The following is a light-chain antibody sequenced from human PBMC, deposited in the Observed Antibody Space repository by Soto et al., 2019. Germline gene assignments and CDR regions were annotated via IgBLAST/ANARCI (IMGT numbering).Light chain of an antibody. V-gene: IGLV2-14*01. CDR3: SSYTISSTYV. CDR1: SSDVGTYNY. Sequence: QSALTQPASVSGSPGQSITLSCTGTSSDVGTYNYVSWYQQHPGKAPKLMISQVSNRPSGVSNRFSGSKSGNTASLTISGLQAEDEADYYCSSYTISSTYVFGTGTEVTVL. J-gene: IGLJ1*01. CDR2: QVS.